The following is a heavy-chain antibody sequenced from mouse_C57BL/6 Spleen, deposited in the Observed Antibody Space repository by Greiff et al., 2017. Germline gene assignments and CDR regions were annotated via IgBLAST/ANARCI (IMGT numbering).Heavy chain of an antibody. D-gene: IGHD1-1*01. Sequence: QVQLQQSGAELASPGASVKMSCKASGYTFTSYTMHWLNQRPGQGLEWIGYINPSSGYTKYNQKFKDKATLTADKSSSTAYMQLSSLTSEDSAVYYCASGSGYGSSYSFDYWGQGTTLTVSS. V-gene: IGHV1-4*01. J-gene: IGHJ2*01. CDR3: ASGSGYGSSYSFDY. CDR1: GYTFTSYT. CDR2: INPSSGYT.